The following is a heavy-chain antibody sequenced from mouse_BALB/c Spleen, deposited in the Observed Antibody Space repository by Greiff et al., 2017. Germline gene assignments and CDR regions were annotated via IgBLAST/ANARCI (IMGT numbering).Heavy chain of an antibody. CDR1: GYAFSSSW. D-gene: IGHD2-14*01. CDR2: IYPGDGDT. Sequence: VQLQESGPELVKPGASVKISCKASGYAFSSSWMNWVKQRPGQGLEWIGRIYPGDGDTNYNGKFKGKATLTADKSSSTAYMQLSSLTSVDSAVYFCARSEVRGAMDYWGQGTSVTVSS. CDR3: ARSEVRGAMDY. V-gene: IGHV1-82*01. J-gene: IGHJ4*01.